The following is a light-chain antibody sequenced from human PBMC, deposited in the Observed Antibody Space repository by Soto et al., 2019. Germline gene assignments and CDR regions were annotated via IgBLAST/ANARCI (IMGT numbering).Light chain of an antibody. Sequence: QSALTQPASVSGSPGQSITISCTGTSSDVGGYNYVSWYQQHPGKAPKLMIYDVSNRPSGVSNRFSGSKSGTSASLAISGLHSEDEADYYCVAWDDSLNGYVVFGGGTKLTVL. CDR3: VAWDDSLNGYVV. V-gene: IGLV2-14*01. CDR1: SSDVGGYNY. J-gene: IGLJ2*01. CDR2: DVS.